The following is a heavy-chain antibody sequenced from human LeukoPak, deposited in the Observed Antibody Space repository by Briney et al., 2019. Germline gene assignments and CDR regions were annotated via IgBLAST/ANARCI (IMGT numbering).Heavy chain of an antibody. D-gene: IGHD6-19*01. J-gene: IGHJ4*02. V-gene: IGHV3-23*01. Sequence: GGSLRLSCAASGFTFSSYAMSWVRQAPGKGLERVSAISGSGGSTYYADSVKGRFTISRDNSKNTLYLQMNSLRAEDTAVYYCAKDRKAKQWLVGARGFDYWGQGTLVTVSS. CDR3: AKDRKAKQWLVGARGFDY. CDR1: GFTFSSYA. CDR2: ISGSGGST.